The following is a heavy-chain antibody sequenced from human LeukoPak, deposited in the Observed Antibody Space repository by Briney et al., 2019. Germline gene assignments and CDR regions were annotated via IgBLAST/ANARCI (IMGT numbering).Heavy chain of an antibody. Sequence: GGSLRLSCAASGFTFSSYAMNWVRQAPGKGLERLSGISGSGNGTYYADSVKGRFIISRDNSKNMMYLQMNSLTVEDAATYYCAKRTMSAFDSWGQGTLLIVSS. CDR1: GFTFSSYA. CDR3: AKRTMSAFDS. J-gene: IGHJ4*02. CDR2: ISGSGNGT. V-gene: IGHV3-23*01.